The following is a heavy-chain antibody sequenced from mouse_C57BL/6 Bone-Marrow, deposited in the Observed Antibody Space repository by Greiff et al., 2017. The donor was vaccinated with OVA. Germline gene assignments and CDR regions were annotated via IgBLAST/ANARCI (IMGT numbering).Heavy chain of an antibody. CDR1: GFSLTSYG. CDR2: IWSGGST. CDR3: ARNYYSNYCWYFDV. J-gene: IGHJ1*03. D-gene: IGHD2-5*01. V-gene: IGHV2-2*01. Sequence: VKLMESGPGLVQPSQSLSITCTVSGFSLTSYGVHWVRQSPGKGLEWLGVIWSGGSTDYNAAFISRLSISKDNSKSQVFFKMNSLQADDTAIYYCARNYYSNYCWYFDVWGTGTTVTVSS.